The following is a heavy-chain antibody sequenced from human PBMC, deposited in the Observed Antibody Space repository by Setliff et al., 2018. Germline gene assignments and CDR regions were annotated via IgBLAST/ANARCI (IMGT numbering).Heavy chain of an antibody. Sequence: SETLSLTCTVSGGSISSGGYYWSWIRQHPGKGLEWIGYIYYSGNTYYNPSLKSRVTISVDTSKNQFSLKLSSVTAADTAVYYCARDHYDYYDSRHAFDIWGQGTMVTVSS. V-gene: IGHV4-31*03. CDR2: IYYSGNT. CDR3: ARDHYDYYDSRHAFDI. D-gene: IGHD3-22*01. CDR1: GGSISSGGYY. J-gene: IGHJ3*02.